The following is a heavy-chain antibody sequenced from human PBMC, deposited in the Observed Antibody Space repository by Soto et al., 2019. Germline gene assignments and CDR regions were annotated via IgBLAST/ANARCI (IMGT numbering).Heavy chain of an antibody. Sequence: QVQLQESGPGLVKPSQTLSLTCTVSGGSISSGGYYWSWIRQHPGKGLEWIGYIYYSGSTYYNPSLKSRVNLSVDPSKNQFSPKLSSVNGADKAVYFLAEEGAAEKWFHPWGQGNPVTVPS. CDR1: GGSISSGGYY. CDR2: IYYSGST. CDR3: AEEGAAEKWFHP. D-gene: IGHD6-13*01. V-gene: IGHV4-31*03. J-gene: IGHJ5*01.